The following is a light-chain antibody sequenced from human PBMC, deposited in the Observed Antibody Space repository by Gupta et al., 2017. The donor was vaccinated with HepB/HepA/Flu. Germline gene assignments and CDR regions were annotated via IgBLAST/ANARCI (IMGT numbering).Light chain of an antibody. CDR3: QAWDISILYV. V-gene: IGLV3-1*01. J-gene: IGLJ1*01. CDR2: QDS. Sequence: ELPQPLPVSVSSGQTASITCSGDKLGDKYACWYQQKPGQSPVLVIYQDSNRPLGIPERFTGCNSGNTATLTISGFQAKDEAHYYCQAWDISILYVFETGTQVTVL. CDR1: KLGDKY.